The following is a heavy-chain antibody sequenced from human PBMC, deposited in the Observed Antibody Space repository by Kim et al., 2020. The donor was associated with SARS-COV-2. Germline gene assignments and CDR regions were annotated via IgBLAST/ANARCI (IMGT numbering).Heavy chain of an antibody. Sequence: SETLSLTCAVYGGSFSGYYWSWIRQPPGKGLEWIGEINHSGSTNYNPSLKSRVTISVDTSKNQFSLKLSSVTAADTAVYYCARGPTRGYSSWSGYYGSLDYWGQGTLVTVSS. CDR2: INHSGST. V-gene: IGHV4-34*01. D-gene: IGHD3-3*01. CDR1: GGSFSGYY. CDR3: ARGPTRGYSSWSGYYGSLDY. J-gene: IGHJ4*02.